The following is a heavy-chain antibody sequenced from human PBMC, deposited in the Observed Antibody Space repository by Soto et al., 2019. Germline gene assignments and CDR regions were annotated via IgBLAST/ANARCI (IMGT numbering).Heavy chain of an antibody. D-gene: IGHD1-7*01. CDR2: IYYSGST. CDR3: ARHLDWNYVIGRDAFDI. CDR1: GGSISSYY. J-gene: IGHJ3*02. V-gene: IGHV4-59*08. Sequence: QVQLQESGPGLVKPSETLSLTCTVSGGSISSYYWSWIRQPPGKGLEWIGYIYYSGSTNYNPSLKSRVTISVDTSKNQFSLKLSSVTAADTAVYYCARHLDWNYVIGRDAFDIWGQGTMVTVSS.